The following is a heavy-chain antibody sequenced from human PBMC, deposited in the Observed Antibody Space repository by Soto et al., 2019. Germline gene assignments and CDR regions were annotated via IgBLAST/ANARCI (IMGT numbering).Heavy chain of an antibody. D-gene: IGHD2-2*01. CDR1: GYTFTGYY. CDR2: INPNSGGT. V-gene: IGHV1-2*04. J-gene: IGHJ4*02. Sequence: ASVKVSCKASGYTFTGYYMHWVRQAPGQGLEWMGWINPNSGGTNYAQKFQGWVTMTRDTSISTAYMELSRLRSDDTAVYYCARGYCSSTSCYLDEYYFDYWGQGTLVTVSS. CDR3: ARGYCSSTSCYLDEYYFDY.